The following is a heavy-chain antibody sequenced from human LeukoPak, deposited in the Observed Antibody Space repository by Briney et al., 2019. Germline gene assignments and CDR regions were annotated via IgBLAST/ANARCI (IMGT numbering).Heavy chain of an antibody. CDR3: VRAPPGTGWLIDH. D-gene: IGHD6-19*01. CDR2: INTAADT. J-gene: IGHJ4*02. V-gene: IGHV3-13*04. CDR1: GFAFSNYD. Sequence: PGGSLRLSCAASGFAFSNYDMLWVRKATGKGLEWVSAINTAADTYYPDSVKGRFTISRENAKSSLYLQMNSLRVGDTAVYYCVRAPPGTGWLIDHWGQGTLVAVSS.